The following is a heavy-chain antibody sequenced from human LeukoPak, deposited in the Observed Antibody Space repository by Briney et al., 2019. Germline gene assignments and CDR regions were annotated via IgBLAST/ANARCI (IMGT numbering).Heavy chain of an antibody. Sequence: PGGSLRLSCAASGFTFSSYAMSWVRQARGKGLEWVSAISGSGGSTYYADSVKGRFTISRDNSKNTLYLQMNSLRAEDTAVYYCAKSRSPYYYGSGSTHAGYWGQGTLVTVSS. CDR2: ISGSGGST. V-gene: IGHV3-23*01. CDR3: AKSRSPYYYGSGSTHAGY. J-gene: IGHJ4*02. CDR1: GFTFSSYA. D-gene: IGHD3-10*01.